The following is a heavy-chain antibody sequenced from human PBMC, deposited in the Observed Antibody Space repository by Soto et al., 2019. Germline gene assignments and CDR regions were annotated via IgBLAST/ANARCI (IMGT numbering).Heavy chain of an antibody. CDR2: IGGGGSDI. CDR3: ARAPVAGTTGPV. J-gene: IGHJ4*02. V-gene: IGHV3-21*01. D-gene: IGHD6-19*01. Sequence: GGSLRLSCAASGFTFTNYHMNWVRQAPGKGLEWVSSIGGGGSDIYYADSVEGRFTISRDNAQNSLYLQMNSLRAEDTAVYYCARAPVAGTTGPVWGQGTLVTVSS. CDR1: GFTFTNYH.